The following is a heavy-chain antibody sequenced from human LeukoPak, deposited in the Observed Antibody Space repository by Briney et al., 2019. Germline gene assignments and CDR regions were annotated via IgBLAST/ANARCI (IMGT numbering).Heavy chain of an antibody. CDR2: IYYSGST. J-gene: IGHJ3*02. CDR3: ARDLGVMVRAFDI. D-gene: IGHD5-18*01. V-gene: IGHV4-59*01. CDR1: GGSISSYY. Sequence: SETLSLTCTVSGGSISSYYWSWIRQPPGKRLEWIGYIYYSGSTNYSPSLKSRVTISVDTSKNQISLNLSSVTAADTAVYYCARDLGVMVRAFDIWGQGTMVTVSS.